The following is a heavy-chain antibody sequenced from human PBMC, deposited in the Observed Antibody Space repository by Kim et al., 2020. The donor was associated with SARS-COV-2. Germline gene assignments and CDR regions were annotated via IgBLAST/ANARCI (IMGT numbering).Heavy chain of an antibody. CDR2: SVQ. Sequence: SVQYSVSSVKGRYTNSRDNAKNSRYLQMNGLRAEDTVVYYCARGGDGFDPWGQGTLVTVSS. D-gene: IGHD3-16*01. CDR3: ARGGDGFDP. V-gene: IGHV3-7*01. J-gene: IGHJ5*02.